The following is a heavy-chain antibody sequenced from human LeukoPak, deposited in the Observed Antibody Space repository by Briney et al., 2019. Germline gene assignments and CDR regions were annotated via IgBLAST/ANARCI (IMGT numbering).Heavy chain of an antibody. CDR2: INHSGST. J-gene: IGHJ6*03. D-gene: IGHD2-2*01. Sequence: SETLSLTCAVYVGSFSGYYWSWIRQPPRKGLEWIGEINHSGSTNYNPSLKSRVTISVDTSKDQFSLKLSSVTAAYTAVYYGARGVPAAMGLYYYYMDVWGKGTTVTVSS. CDR3: ARGVPAAMGLYYYYMDV. CDR1: VGSFSGYY. V-gene: IGHV4-34*01.